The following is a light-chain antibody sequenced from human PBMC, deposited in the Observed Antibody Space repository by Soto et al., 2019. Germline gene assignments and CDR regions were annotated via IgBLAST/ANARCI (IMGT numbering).Light chain of an antibody. J-gene: IGKJ3*01. CDR1: QDIKTF. CDR2: GAS. Sequence: DIQMTQSPSSLSVSVGDRVTITCQANQDIKTFLHWYQQKPGKAPKVLIYGASYLEPGVPSRFSGTGSGTDFTFTISSLQPEDIATYYCQQSYRAPLTFGPGTKVDIK. V-gene: IGKV1-33*01. CDR3: QQSYRAPLT.